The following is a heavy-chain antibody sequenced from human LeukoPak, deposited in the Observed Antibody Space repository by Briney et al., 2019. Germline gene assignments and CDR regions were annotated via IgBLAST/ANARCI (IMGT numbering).Heavy chain of an antibody. CDR3: ARDRGVTGFDY. CDR1: GGSISSYY. V-gene: IGHV4-59*01. Sequence: SETLSLICTVSGGSISSYYWSWIRQPPGKGLEWIGYIYYSGSTNYNPSLKSRVTISVDTSKNQFSLKLSSVTAADTAVYYCARDRGVTGFDYWGQGTLVTVSS. CDR2: IYYSGST. J-gene: IGHJ4*02. D-gene: IGHD5-18*01.